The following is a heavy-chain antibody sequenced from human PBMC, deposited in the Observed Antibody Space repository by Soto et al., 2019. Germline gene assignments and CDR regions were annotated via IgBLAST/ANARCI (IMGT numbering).Heavy chain of an antibody. J-gene: IGHJ3*01. Sequence: PGGSLRLSCAASGFTVSSHYMSWVRQSRGKGLEWVSIIYASDSTFYGDSVKGRCTISRDSSKNTVSLHLNNLRAEDTAVYYCATTLTRLIAFDVWGQGSMVTGS. CDR2: IYASDST. V-gene: IGHV3-53*01. D-gene: IGHD3-16*01. CDR3: ATTLTRLIAFDV. CDR1: GFTVSSHY.